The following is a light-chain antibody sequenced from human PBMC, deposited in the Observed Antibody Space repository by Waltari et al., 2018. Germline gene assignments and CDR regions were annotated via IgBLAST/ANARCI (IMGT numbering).Light chain of an antibody. CDR2: DVS. CDR1: SRDVGGYNS. J-gene: IGLJ2*01. CDR3: CSYAGSDVV. V-gene: IGLV2-11*01. Sequence: QSALTHPRSVSGCPGQSVAISCPGTSRDVGGYNSASWYQQHPGKAPKLMIYDVSKRPSGVPDRFSGSKSGNTASLTISGLQAEDEADYYCCSYAGSDVVFGGGTKLTVL.